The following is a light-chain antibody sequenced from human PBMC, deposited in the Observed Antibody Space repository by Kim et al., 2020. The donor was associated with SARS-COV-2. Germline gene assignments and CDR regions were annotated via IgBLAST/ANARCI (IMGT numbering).Light chain of an antibody. CDR2: AAS. CDR1: QSISSY. V-gene: IGKV1-39*01. Sequence: DIQMTQSPSSLSASVGDRVTITCRASQSISSYLNWYQQKPRKAPKLLIYAASSLQSGVPSRFSGSGSGTDFTLTISSLQPEDFATYYCQQSYSTPRDSFGQGTKLEI. CDR3: QQSYSTPRDS. J-gene: IGKJ2*03.